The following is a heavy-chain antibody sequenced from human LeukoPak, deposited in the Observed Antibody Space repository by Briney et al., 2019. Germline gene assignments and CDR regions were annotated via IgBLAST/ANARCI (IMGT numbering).Heavy chain of an antibody. J-gene: IGHJ4*02. CDR1: GFTFSSYN. CDR2: ISSSSSYI. CDR3: AVNLGRYFDWLPRFDY. V-gene: IGHV3-21*01. Sequence: GGSLRLSCAASGFTFSSYNMNWVRQAPGKGLEWVSSISSSSSYIYYADSVKGRFTISRDNAKNSLYLQMNSLRAEDTAVYYCAVNLGRYFDWLPRFDYWGQGTLVAVSS. D-gene: IGHD3-9*01.